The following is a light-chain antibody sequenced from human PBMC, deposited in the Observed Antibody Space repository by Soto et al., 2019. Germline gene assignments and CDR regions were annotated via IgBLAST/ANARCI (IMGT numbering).Light chain of an antibody. CDR1: QDINNY. CDR2: DAS. Sequence: DIQMTQSPSSLSASVGDGVTITCQASQDINNYLNWYQQKPGKAPELLIYDASNLQTGVPTRFSGSGSGKHFTFTISSLQPEDIATYFCQQYDFLVTFGQGTRLEIQ. J-gene: IGKJ5*01. CDR3: QQYDFLVT. V-gene: IGKV1-33*01.